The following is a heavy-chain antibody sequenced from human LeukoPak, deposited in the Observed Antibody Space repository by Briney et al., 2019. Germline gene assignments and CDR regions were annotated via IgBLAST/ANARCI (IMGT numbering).Heavy chain of an antibody. V-gene: IGHV3-43*02. J-gene: IGHJ4*02. D-gene: IGHD6-13*01. Sequence: QSGGSLRLSCAASGFTFDDYAMFWVRQAPGKGLEWVSLITGDGGSTYYADSVKGRFTISRDNSKNSLYLQMNSLRTEDTALYFCARHMGGSGWYLAAFWGQGTQVTVSS. CDR1: GFTFDDYA. CDR2: ITGDGGST. CDR3: ARHMGGSGWYLAAF.